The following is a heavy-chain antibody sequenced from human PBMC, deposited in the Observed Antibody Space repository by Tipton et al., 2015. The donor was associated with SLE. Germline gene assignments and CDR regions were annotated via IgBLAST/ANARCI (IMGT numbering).Heavy chain of an antibody. D-gene: IGHD2-15*01. CDR2: ISYDGSNK. CDR3: ARDLGSFYGMDV. J-gene: IGHJ6*02. V-gene: IGHV3-30*04. CDR1: GFTFSSYT. Sequence: RSLRLSCAASGFTFSSYTMHWVRQALGKGLEWVAVISYDGSNKYYADSVKGRFTISRDNSKNTLYLQMNSLRPEDTAVYYCARDLGSFYGMDVWGQGTTVTVSS.